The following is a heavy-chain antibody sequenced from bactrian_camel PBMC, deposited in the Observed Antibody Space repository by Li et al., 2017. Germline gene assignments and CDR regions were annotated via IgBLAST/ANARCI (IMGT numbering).Heavy chain of an antibody. CDR2: FDTAT. D-gene: IGHD6*01. CDR3: SFDSNRWFDFGY. CDR1: GYTNIGWPYC. V-gene: IGHV3S55*01. Sequence: HVQLVESGGGSVQAGGSLRLSCAVSGYTNIGWPYCMGWFRQAPGKEREGVAVFDTATAYSDLVKGRFTISRDNAKSTLYLQLNSLETEDTGMYFCSFDSNRWFDFGYWGQGTQVTVS. J-gene: IGHJ6*01.